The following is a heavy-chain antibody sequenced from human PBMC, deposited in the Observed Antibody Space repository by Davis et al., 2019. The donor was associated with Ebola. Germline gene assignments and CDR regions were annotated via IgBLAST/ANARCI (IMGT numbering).Heavy chain of an antibody. D-gene: IGHD4-11*01. CDR1: GGSFSGYY. CDR3: ARASTVTPFDY. CDR2: INHSGST. J-gene: IGHJ4*02. Sequence: SETLSLTCAASGGSFSGYYWSWICQLPGKGMEWTGEINHSGSTNYNPSPKSRVTISVDTSKNQFSLKLSSVTAADTAVYYCARASTVTPFDYWGQGTLVTVSS. V-gene: IGHV4-34*01.